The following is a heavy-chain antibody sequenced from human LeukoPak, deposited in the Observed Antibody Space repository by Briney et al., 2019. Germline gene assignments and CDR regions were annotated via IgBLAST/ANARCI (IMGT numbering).Heavy chain of an antibody. CDR3: AREAKSYYYDSSGYYSEALYFDY. J-gene: IGHJ4*02. D-gene: IGHD3-22*01. Sequence: SETLSLTCTVSGGSISSGSYYWSWIRQPAGKGPEWIGRIYTSGSTNYNPSLKSRVTISVDTSKNQFSLKLSSVTAADTAVYYCAREAKSYYYDSSGYYSEALYFDYWGQGTLVTVSS. CDR2: IYTSGST. CDR1: GGSISSGSYY. V-gene: IGHV4-61*02.